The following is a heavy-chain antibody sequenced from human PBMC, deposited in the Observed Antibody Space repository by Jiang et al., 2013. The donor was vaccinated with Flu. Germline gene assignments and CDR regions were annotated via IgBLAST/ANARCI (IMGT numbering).Heavy chain of an antibody. J-gene: IGHJ5*02. CDR3: ARDYTIPGWFDP. CDR1: GGTFSSYA. D-gene: IGHD3-3*01. Sequence: GAEVKKPGSSVKVSCKASGGTFSSYAISWVRQAPGQGLEWMGRIIPILGIANYAQKFQGRVTITADKSTSTAYMELSSLRSEDTAVYYCARDYTIPGWFDPWGQGTLVTVSS. CDR2: IIPILGIA. V-gene: IGHV1-69*04.